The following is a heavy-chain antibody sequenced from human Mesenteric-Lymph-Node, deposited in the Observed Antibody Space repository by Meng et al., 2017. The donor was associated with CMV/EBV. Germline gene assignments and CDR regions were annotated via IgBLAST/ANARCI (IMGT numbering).Heavy chain of an antibody. D-gene: IGHD3-16*01. Sequence: GGSLRLSCAASALTFSDAWMSWVRQAPGKGLEWVGRIKSNVDGGTTEYAAPVKGRFTISRDDSKSTLYLQMNSLKTEDTAVYYCTTDHDVLPSDYWGQGTLVTVSS. CDR3: TTDHDVLPSDY. CDR2: IKSNVDGGTT. J-gene: IGHJ4*02. V-gene: IGHV3-15*01. CDR1: ALTFSDAW.